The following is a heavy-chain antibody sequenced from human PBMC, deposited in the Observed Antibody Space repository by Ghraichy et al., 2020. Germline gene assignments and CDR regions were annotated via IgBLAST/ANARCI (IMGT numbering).Heavy chain of an antibody. CDR1: GFTFSSYA. CDR2: ISGSGGTT. V-gene: IGHV3-23*01. D-gene: IGHD1-1*01. CDR3: ASRQQGTKFDY. J-gene: IGHJ4*02. Sequence: GGSLRLSCAASGFTFSSYAMSWVRQAPGKGLEWVSVISGSGGTTYYADSVKGRFTISRDNSKNTLSLQMNSLRAEDTAVYYCASRQQGTKFDYWGQGTLVTVSS.